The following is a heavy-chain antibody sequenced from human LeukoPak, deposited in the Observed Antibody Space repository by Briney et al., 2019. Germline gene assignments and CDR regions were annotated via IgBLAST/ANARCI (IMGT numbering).Heavy chain of an antibody. D-gene: IGHD3-3*01. CDR2: FDPEDGET. Sequence: ASVTVSCEVSVYTLTELSMHWLRQAPGKGLEWMGGFDPEDGETIYAQKFQGRVTMTEDTSTDTAYMELSSLRSEDTAVYYCATATSETIFGALNYGMDVWGQGTTVTVSS. CDR3: ATATSETIFGALNYGMDV. CDR1: VYTLTELS. V-gene: IGHV1-24*01. J-gene: IGHJ6*02.